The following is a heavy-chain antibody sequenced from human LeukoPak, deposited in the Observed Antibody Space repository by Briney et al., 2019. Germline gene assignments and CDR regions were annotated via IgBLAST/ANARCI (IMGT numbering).Heavy chain of an antibody. V-gene: IGHV1-69*01. CDR3: ARAAEGSGSYYKEDAFDI. J-gene: IGHJ3*02. Sequence: GASVKVSCKASGGTFSSYAISWVRQAPGQGLEWMGGIIPIFGTANYSQKFQGRVTITEDDSTSTEYMEVSSLRSEDRAVYYCARAAEGSGSYYKEDAFDIWGQGTMVTVSS. D-gene: IGHD3-10*01. CDR2: IIPIFGTA. CDR1: GGTFSSYA.